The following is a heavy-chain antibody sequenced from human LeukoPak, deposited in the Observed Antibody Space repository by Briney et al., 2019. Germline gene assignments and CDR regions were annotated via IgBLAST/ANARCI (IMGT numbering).Heavy chain of an antibody. D-gene: IGHD3-10*01. CDR3: TRDVGGGSGRFDY. J-gene: IGHJ4*02. Sequence: GGSLRLSCTASGFTFGDYAMSWVRQAPGKGLEWVGFIRSKAYGGTTEYAASVKGRFTISRDDSKSIAYLQMNSLKTEDTAVYYCTRDVGGGSGRFDYWGQGTLVTVSS. V-gene: IGHV3-49*04. CDR2: IRSKAYGGTT. CDR1: GFTFGDYA.